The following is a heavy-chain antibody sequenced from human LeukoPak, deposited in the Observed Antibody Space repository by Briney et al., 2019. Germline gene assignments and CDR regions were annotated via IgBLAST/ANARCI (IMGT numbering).Heavy chain of an antibody. CDR2: INWNGGST. Sequence: GGSLRLSCAASGFTFSSYSMNWVRQAPGKGLEWVSGINWNGGSTGYADSVKGRFTISRDNAKNSLYLQMNSLRAEDTALYYCARVCGYSSAGGQGTLVTVSS. D-gene: IGHD3-22*01. J-gene: IGHJ4*02. CDR3: ARVCGYSSA. CDR1: GFTFSSYS. V-gene: IGHV3-20*04.